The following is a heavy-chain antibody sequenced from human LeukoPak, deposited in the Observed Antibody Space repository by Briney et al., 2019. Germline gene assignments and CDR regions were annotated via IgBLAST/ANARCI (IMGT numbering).Heavy chain of an antibody. CDR1: GFTFSDYY. J-gene: IGHJ4*02. V-gene: IGHV3-11*01. CDR2: ISSSGSTI. Sequence: GGSLRLSCAASGFTFSDYYMSWVRQAPGKGLEWVSYISSSGSTIYYADSVKGRFTISRDNAKNSLYLQMNSLRAEDTAVYYCTGYCSGGSCFTAGYWGQGTLVTVSS. CDR3: TGYCSGGSCFTAGY. D-gene: IGHD2-15*01.